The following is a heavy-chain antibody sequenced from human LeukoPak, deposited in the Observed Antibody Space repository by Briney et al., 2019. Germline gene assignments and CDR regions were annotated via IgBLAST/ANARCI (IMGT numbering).Heavy chain of an antibody. CDR2: IIPIFGTA. Sequence: ASVKVSCKASGYTFTSYGISWVRQAPGQGLEWMGGIIPIFGTANYAQKFQGRVTITTDESTSTAYMELSSLRSEDTAVYYCARDRDYSSPGGFDYWGQGTLVTVSS. V-gene: IGHV1-69*05. J-gene: IGHJ4*02. CDR1: GYTFTSYG. CDR3: ARDRDYSSPGGFDY. D-gene: IGHD6-13*01.